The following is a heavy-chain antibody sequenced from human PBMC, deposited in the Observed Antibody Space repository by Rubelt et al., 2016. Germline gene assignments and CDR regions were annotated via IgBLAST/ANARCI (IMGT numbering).Heavy chain of an antibody. D-gene: IGHD1-26*01. CDR2: FDPGDGQT. Sequence: VHLVQSGAEVKKPGASVKVSCKGSGFILSEASMYWVRQAPGRGLEWMGGFDPGDGQTTYAQKFQGRVTMTADTSTGTAYIELSSLRAEDTALYYCATAQWELHRLYAFDIWGQGTMVTVSS. V-gene: IGHV1-24*01. J-gene: IGHJ3*02. CDR3: ATAQWELHRLYAFDI. CDR1: GFILSEAS.